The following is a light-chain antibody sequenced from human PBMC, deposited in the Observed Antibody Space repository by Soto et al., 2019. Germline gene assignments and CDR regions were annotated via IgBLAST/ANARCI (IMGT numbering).Light chain of an antibody. CDR2: GAS. V-gene: IGKV3-20*01. CDR1: QSVNSNY. J-gene: IGKJ1*01. Sequence: EIVMTRSPSTLSVSRGERAALCCRASQSVNSNYLAWYQQKRGQAPRLLIYGASSRATGIADRFSGSGSGTDFTLTISRLEPEDFAVYYCQESPRTFGQGTKVDIK. CDR3: QESPRT.